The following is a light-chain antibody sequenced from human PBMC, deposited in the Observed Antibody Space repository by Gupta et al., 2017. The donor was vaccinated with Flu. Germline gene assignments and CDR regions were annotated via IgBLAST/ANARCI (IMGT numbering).Light chain of an antibody. CDR2: KAS. CDR1: QSISNW. J-gene: IGKJ1*01. CDR3: QQENNSSCT. Sequence: DIQMTQSPSTLSASVGDRVTITCRASQSISNWLAWYQLKPGKAPKLLIYKASSVESGVPSRFSGSGSGTEFTLTISSLQPDDFATYYCQQENNSSCTFGQGTKVEIK. V-gene: IGKV1-5*03.